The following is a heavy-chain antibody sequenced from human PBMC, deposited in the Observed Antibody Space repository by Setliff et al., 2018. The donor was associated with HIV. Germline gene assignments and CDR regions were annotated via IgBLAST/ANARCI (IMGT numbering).Heavy chain of an antibody. Sequence: GESLKISCAASGLTFSNYATTWVRQAPGKGLEWVSDITGRGGTTFYADSVKSRFTTSRDTNTLYLQMNSLRAEDTAMYYCTTRNSGYFDYWGQGTLGTVSA. V-gene: IGHV3-23*01. CDR1: GLTFSNYA. J-gene: IGHJ4*02. CDR3: TTRNSGYFDY. D-gene: IGHD2-15*01. CDR2: ITGRGGTT.